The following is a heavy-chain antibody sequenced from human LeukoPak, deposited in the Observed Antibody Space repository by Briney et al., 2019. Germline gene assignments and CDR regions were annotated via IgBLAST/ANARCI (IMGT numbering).Heavy chain of an antibody. D-gene: IGHD3-3*01. CDR1: GYGFTSYG. J-gene: IGHJ3*02. V-gene: IGHV1-18*01. Sequence: ASVKVSCKASGYGFTSYGISWVRQAPGQGLEWMAWISAYNGNTNYAQKLQGRVTMTTDTSTSTAYMELRSLRSDDTSVYYCARDRDRVPLYDAFHTWGQGTMVTVSS. CDR2: ISAYNGNT. CDR3: ARDRDRVPLYDAFHT.